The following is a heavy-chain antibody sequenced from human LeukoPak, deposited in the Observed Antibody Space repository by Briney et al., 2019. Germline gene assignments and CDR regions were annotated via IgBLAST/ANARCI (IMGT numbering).Heavy chain of an antibody. CDR1: GSTFSSYA. CDR2: ISYDASDK. D-gene: IGHD3-22*01. Sequence: GGSLRLSCAASGSTFSSYAMHWVRQAPGKGLEWVALISYDASDKYYADSVKGRFTISRDNSKNTLYLQMNSLRAEDTAVYYCARDDSSGYYSGGDYWGQGTLVTVSS. V-gene: IGHV3-30*04. CDR3: ARDDSSGYYSGGDY. J-gene: IGHJ4*02.